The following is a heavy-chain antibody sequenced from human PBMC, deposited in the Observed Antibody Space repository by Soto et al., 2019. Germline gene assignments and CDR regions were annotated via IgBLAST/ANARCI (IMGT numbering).Heavy chain of an antibody. D-gene: IGHD3-10*01. J-gene: IGHJ4*02. CDR1: GGSFSGYY. V-gene: IGHV4-34*01. Sequence: PSETLSLTCAVYGGSFSGYYWSWIRQPPGKGLEWIGEINHSGSTNYNPSLKSRVTISVDTSKNQFSLKLGSVTAADTAVYYCAREFAGSGTLYYFDYWGQGTLVTVSS. CDR3: AREFAGSGTLYYFDY. CDR2: INHSGST.